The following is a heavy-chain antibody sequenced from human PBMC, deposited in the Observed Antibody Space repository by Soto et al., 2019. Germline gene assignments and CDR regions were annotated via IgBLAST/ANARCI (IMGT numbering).Heavy chain of an antibody. V-gene: IGHV1-18*01. J-gene: IGHJ4*02. CDR1: GYSFTSFG. CDR3: ATGAAGVAAHVI. Sequence: ASVKVSCKASGYSFTSFGVNLVRQAPGQGLXWMXXVXXYXVXXXYXXXFQGRVTMTADTSTSTAYMEVRSLRSEDTAVYYCATGAAGVAAHVIWGQGTLVTVSS. CDR2: VXXYXVXX. D-gene: IGHD6-13*01.